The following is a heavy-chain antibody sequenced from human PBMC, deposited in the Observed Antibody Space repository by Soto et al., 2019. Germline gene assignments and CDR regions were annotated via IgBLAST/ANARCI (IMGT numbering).Heavy chain of an antibody. J-gene: IGHJ6*02. Sequence: GGSLRLSCGVSGFRFSDFALLWVRQAPGKGLEWVGRIRTKGSNYATAYGASVKGRFTISRDDSKNTAYLQMNSLKIEDTAVYYCTRRRYYYYGLDVWGQGTAVTVSS. CDR2: IRTKGSNYAT. V-gene: IGHV3-73*01. D-gene: IGHD6-25*01. CDR1: GFRFSDFA. CDR3: TRRRYYYYGLDV.